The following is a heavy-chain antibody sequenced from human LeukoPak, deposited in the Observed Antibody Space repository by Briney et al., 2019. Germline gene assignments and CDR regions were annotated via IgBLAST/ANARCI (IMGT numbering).Heavy chain of an antibody. J-gene: IGHJ4*02. D-gene: IGHD7-27*01. CDR3: AGGTGTFDS. V-gene: IGHV6-1*01. CDR1: GDSVSSNSAA. Sequence: SQTLSLTCAISGDSVSSNSAAWNWLRQSPSRGLEWLGRTFYRSNWYNEYGVSVKSRITINPDTSKNQFSLHLNSVTPEDTAIYYCAGGTGTFDSWGQGTLVTVSS. CDR2: TFYRSNWYN.